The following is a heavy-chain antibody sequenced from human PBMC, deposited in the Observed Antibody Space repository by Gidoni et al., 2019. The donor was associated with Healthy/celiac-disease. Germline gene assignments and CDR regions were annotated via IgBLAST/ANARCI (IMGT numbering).Heavy chain of an antibody. CDR1: GFPFSSYS. D-gene: IGHD3-16*02. CDR2: ISGSAGST. CDR3: AKASTYSVWGSYPLYDY. Sequence: EVQLVESGGGLVQPGGSLSRSCAASGFPFSSYSMSWVRHAPGKGLEWVSAISGSAGSTYYADSVKGRFTISSDNSKNTLYLQMNSLRPEDTAVYYCAKASTYSVWGSYPLYDYWGHGTLATVSS. J-gene: IGHJ4*01. V-gene: IGHV3-23*04.